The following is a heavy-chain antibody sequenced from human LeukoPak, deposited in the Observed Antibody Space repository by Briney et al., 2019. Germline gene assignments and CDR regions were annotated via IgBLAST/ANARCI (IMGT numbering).Heavy chain of an antibody. Sequence: PSETLSLTCTVSGYSISSGYYWGWIRQPPGKGLEWIGSIYHSGSTYYNPSLKSRVTISVDTSKNQFSLKLSSVTAVDTAVYYCGYRGYWGQGTLVTVSS. CDR2: IYHSGST. CDR1: GYSISSGYY. J-gene: IGHJ4*02. CDR3: GYRGY. V-gene: IGHV4-38-2*02. D-gene: IGHD4-11*01.